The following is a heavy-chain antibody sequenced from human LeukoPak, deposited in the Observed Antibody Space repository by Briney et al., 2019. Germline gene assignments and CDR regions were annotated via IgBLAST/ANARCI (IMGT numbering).Heavy chain of an antibody. D-gene: IGHD4-11*01. CDR2: IYYSGSI. Sequence: PSETLSLTCTVSGGSISSGGYYWSWIRQHPGKGLEWIGYIYYSGSIYYNPSLKSRVTISVDTSKNQFSLKLSSVTAADTAVYYCARDMTTVTYAFDIWGQGTMVTVSS. CDR1: GGSISSGGYY. V-gene: IGHV4-31*03. J-gene: IGHJ3*02. CDR3: ARDMTTVTYAFDI.